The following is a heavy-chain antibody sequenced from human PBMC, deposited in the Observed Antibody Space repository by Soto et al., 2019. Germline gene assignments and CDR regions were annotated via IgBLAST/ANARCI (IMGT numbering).Heavy chain of an antibody. V-gene: IGHV3-23*01. D-gene: IGHD3-9*01. CDR1: GFTFINHA. CDR3: AKWEVFVTGHLATQSSLDS. Sequence: VGSLRLSCATSGFTFINHAMTWVRQAPGKAPQWVATVDGSGAAPFYAESVKGRFTISRDNSKNTLYLQMNSLRAEDTAVYFCAKWEVFVTGHLATQSSLDSWGQGTLVTVSS. J-gene: IGHJ4*02. CDR2: VDGSGAAP.